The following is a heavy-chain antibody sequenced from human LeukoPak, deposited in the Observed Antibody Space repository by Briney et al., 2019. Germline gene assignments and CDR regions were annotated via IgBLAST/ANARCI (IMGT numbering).Heavy chain of an antibody. CDR2: MNPNSGNT. D-gene: IGHD3-3*01. V-gene: IGHV1-8*01. CDR3: ARTRPGRITIFGVVIKGYYGMDV. J-gene: IGHJ6*02. Sequence: ASVKVSCKASGYTFTSYDINWVRQATGQGLEWMGWMNPNSGNTGYAQKFQGRVTMTRNTSISTAYMELSSLRSEDTAVYYCARTRPGRITIFGVVIKGYYGMDVWGQGTTVTVSS. CDR1: GYTFTSYD.